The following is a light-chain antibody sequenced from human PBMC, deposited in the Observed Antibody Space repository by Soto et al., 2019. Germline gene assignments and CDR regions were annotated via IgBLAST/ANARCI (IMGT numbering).Light chain of an antibody. CDR1: HTISSW. J-gene: IGKJ4*01. CDR3: QQYNSFSLT. CDR2: KTS. V-gene: IGKV1-5*03. Sequence: DIQMTQSPSTLSASVGDRVTITCRASHTISSWLAWYQQKPGKAPKLLIYKTSNLQSWVPSRFSGSGSGTEFSLTVSSLQPDYFATYYCQQYNSFSLTFGGGTRVEVK.